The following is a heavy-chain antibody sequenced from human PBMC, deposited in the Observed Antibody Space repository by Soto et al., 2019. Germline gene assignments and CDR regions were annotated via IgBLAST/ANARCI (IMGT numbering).Heavy chain of an antibody. CDR2: INHSGVT. Sequence: SETLSVTCAVYGGSFSGYYWSWIRQPPGKGLEWIGEINHSGVTNYKPSLKRRVTISVDTSKNQFSLQLKSVTAADTALYYCARFSGSYYYAMDVWGQGSTVTVS. CDR3: ARFSGSYYYAMDV. V-gene: IGHV4-34*01. D-gene: IGHD6-19*01. CDR1: GGSFSGYY. J-gene: IGHJ6*02.